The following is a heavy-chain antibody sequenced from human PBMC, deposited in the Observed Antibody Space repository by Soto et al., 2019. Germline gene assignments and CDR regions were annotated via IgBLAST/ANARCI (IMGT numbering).Heavy chain of an antibody. Sequence: GSLRLSCAASGFPFSSYAMSWVRQTPETGLEWVAGISGGGNDRYYADFVQGRFTFSRDNSRNILYLQMNRLRADDTAMYFCARSLFTVATDNEPFDYCGQGTLVTVSS. CDR3: ARSLFTVATDNEPFDY. D-gene: IGHD4-17*01. V-gene: IGHV3-23*01. CDR2: ISGGGNDR. CDR1: GFPFSSYA. J-gene: IGHJ4*02.